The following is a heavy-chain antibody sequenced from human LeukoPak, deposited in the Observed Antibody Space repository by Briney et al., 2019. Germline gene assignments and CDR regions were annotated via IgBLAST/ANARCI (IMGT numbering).Heavy chain of an antibody. Sequence: GGPLRLSCAASGFTFSDHWMSWVRQAPGKGLEWVANINQDGTETYNADSVRGRFTISRDNAKKSLNLQMNSLRVEDTAVYFCARVAYEFSSGYYFDYWGQGTLVTVSS. CDR2: INQDGTET. V-gene: IGHV3-7*01. J-gene: IGHJ4*02. CDR3: ARVAYEFSSGYYFDY. CDR1: GFTFSDHW. D-gene: IGHD3-3*01.